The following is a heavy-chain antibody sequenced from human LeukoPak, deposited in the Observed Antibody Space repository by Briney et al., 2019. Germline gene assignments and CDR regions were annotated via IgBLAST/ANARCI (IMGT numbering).Heavy chain of an antibody. D-gene: IGHD1-26*01. CDR1: GFTLSTYA. V-gene: IGHV3-23*01. CDR2: ISYRGGGT. J-gene: IGHJ4*02. Sequence: GGSLRLSCGASGFTLSTYAMSWVRQAPGKGLEWVSGISYRGGGTYYAESVKGRFTVSRDNSKNTLYLQMNSLRAEDTAVYYCAKNQILDDSGSRYGYWGQGALVTVSS. CDR3: AKNQILDDSGSRYGY.